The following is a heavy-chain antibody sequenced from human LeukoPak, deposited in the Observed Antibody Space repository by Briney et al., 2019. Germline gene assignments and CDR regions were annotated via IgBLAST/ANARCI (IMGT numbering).Heavy chain of an antibody. J-gene: IGHJ6*02. Sequence: GESLKISCKCSGYSFTSYWIGWVRQMPGKGLEWMGIIYPGDSDTRYSPSFQGQVTISADKSISTAYLQWSSLKASDTAMYYCATNIVGAARYYYGMDVWGQGTTVTVSS. CDR2: IYPGDSDT. D-gene: IGHD1-26*01. CDR3: ATNIVGAARYYYGMDV. CDR1: GYSFTSYW. V-gene: IGHV5-51*01.